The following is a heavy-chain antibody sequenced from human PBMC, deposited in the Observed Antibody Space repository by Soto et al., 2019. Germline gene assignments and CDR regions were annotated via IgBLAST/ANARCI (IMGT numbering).Heavy chain of an antibody. Sequence: PGGSLRLSCATSGFTFSGYDMHWVRQAPGKGLEWLAVTSYGSNEYYAPSVKGRFTISRDNFKNMVFLQMNSLSPEDTAVYYCALPPEAAGTFDAFDIWGQGTMVTVSS. V-gene: IGHV3-30*03. CDR2: TSYGSNE. J-gene: IGHJ3*02. D-gene: IGHD6-13*01. CDR3: ALPPEAAGTFDAFDI. CDR1: GFTFSGYD.